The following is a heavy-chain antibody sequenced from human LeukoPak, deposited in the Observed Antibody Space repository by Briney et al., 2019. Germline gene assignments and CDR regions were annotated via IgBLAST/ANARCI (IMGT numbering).Heavy chain of an antibody. CDR3: ARAYYYDSIGNYYPPFDY. CDR1: GYTFTGYY. J-gene: IGHJ4*02. V-gene: IGHV1-2*02. CDR2: INPNSGGT. Sequence: ASVKVSCKASGYTFTGYYMHWVRQAPGQGLEWMGWINPNSGGTNYAQKFQGRVTMTRDTSISTAYMELSRLRSDDTAVYYCARAYYYDSIGNYYPPFDYWGQGTLVTVSS. D-gene: IGHD3-22*01.